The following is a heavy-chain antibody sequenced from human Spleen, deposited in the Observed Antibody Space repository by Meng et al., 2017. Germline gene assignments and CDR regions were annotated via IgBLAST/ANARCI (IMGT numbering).Heavy chain of an antibody. CDR2: MNTDGSTT. J-gene: IGHJ3*02. CDR1: GFTFSNYW. Sequence: GESLKISCTASGFTFSNYWMNWVRQAPGKGLVWVSQMNTDGSTTRYADSVKGRFTISRDNAKNTLYLQMNSLRAEDTAVYYCVKDLRRNACDIWGQGTRVTVSS. D-gene: IGHD4-17*01. CDR3: VKDLRRNACDI. V-gene: IGHV3-74*01.